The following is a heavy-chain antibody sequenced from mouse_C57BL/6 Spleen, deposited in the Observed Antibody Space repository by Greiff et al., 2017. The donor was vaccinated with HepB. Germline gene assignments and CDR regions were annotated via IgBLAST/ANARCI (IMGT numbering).Heavy chain of an antibody. V-gene: IGHV1-52*01. CDR3: ARGIYYGNYEDY. CDR2: IDPSDSET. D-gene: IGHD2-1*01. Sequence: LQQPGSSVQLSCKASGYTFTSYWMHWVKQRPIQGLEWIGNIDPSDSETHYNQKFKDKATLTVDKSSSTAYMQLSSLTSEDSAVYYCARGIYYGNYEDYWGQGTTLTVSS. J-gene: IGHJ2*01. CDR1: GYTFTSYW.